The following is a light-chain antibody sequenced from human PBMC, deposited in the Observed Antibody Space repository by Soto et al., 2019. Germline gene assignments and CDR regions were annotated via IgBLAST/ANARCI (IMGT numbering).Light chain of an antibody. CDR2: DDS. Sequence: DIRMTQSPSTLSASVGDTVTVTCRASQSVSGWLAWYQQKPGEAPKLLIYDDSALPRGVPSRFSGSRSGTKFTLPIASLQPVEFETCCWQQYETFSGTFGPGTKVEI. V-gene: IGKV1-5*01. CDR3: QQYETFSGT. J-gene: IGKJ1*01. CDR1: QSVSGW.